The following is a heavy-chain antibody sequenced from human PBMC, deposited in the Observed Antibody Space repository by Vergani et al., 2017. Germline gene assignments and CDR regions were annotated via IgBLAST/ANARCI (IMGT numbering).Heavy chain of an antibody. D-gene: IGHD3-10*01. CDR1: GFTFSSYW. Sequence: EVQLVESGGGLVQPGGSLRLSCAAYGFTFSSYWMSWVRQAPGKGLEWVANIKQDGSEKYYVDSVKGRFTISRDNAKNSLYLQMNSLRAEDTAVYYCAREQGSGSYYYYYMDVWGKGTTVTVSS. J-gene: IGHJ6*03. CDR2: IKQDGSEK. CDR3: AREQGSGSYYYYYMDV. V-gene: IGHV3-7*01.